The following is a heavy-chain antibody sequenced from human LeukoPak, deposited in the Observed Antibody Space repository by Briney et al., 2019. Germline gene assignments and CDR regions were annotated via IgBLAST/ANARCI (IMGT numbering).Heavy chain of an antibody. CDR2: IYGSGST. CDR3: AREGTSGTHLNWFDP. CDR1: VGSISSYY. Sequence: PSETPSLTCTVSVGSISSYYWSWIRQPPGKGLEWIGHIYGSGSTNYNPSLKSRVTLSVDTSKNQFSLKLSSVTAADTAVYYCAREGTSGTHLNWFDPWGQGTLVTVSS. J-gene: IGHJ5*02. V-gene: IGHV4-59*01. D-gene: IGHD1-1*01.